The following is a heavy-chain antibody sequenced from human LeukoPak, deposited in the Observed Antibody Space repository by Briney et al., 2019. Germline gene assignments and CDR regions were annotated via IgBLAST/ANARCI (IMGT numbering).Heavy chain of an antibody. J-gene: IGHJ4*02. V-gene: IGHV3-33*08. CDR2: ICYGGSNK. CDR3: ARDGSDY. D-gene: IGHD1-26*01. CDR1: GFTFSSYG. Sequence: PGGSLRLSCAASGFTFSSYGMHWVRQAPGKGLEWVAVICYGGSNKYYADSVKGRFTISRDNSKDTLYLQMNSLRAEDTAVYYCARDGSDYWGQGTLVTVSS.